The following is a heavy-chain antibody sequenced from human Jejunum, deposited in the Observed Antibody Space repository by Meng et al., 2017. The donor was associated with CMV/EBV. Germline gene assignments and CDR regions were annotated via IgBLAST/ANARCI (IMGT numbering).Heavy chain of an antibody. CDR3: VRDNGVTGTTDY. Sequence: SGGSINSGDDYWSWIRQPPGKGLECMGYTYYSGATYSSPSLRGRLKISIDTSKNQFSLELRSVTAADTAVYYCVRDNGVTGTTDYWGQGTLVTVSS. V-gene: IGHV4-30-4*01. J-gene: IGHJ4*02. CDR2: TYYSGAT. D-gene: IGHD1/OR15-1a*01. CDR1: GGSINSGDDY.